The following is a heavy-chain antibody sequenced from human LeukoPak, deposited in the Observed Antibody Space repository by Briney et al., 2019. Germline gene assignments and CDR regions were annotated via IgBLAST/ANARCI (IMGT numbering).Heavy chain of an antibody. CDR2: ISGSGGST. CDR3: AKGDIVVPAAMYDY. Sequence: GGPLRLSCAASGFTFSSYAMNWVRQAPGKGLEWVSAISGSGGSTYYADSVKGRFTISRDNSKNTLYLQMNSLRAEDTAVYYCAKGDIVVPAAMYDYWGQGTLVTVSS. J-gene: IGHJ4*02. D-gene: IGHD2-2*01. CDR1: GFTFSSYA. V-gene: IGHV3-23*01.